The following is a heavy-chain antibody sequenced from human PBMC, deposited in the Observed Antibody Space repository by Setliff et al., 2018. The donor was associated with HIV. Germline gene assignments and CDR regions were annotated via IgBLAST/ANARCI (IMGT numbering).Heavy chain of an antibody. CDR1: YATLSTADYY. D-gene: IGHD2-2*01. CDR3: ARQSTTSRDFDS. V-gene: IGHV4-30-4*01. J-gene: IGHJ4*02. Sequence: PSETLSLTCTASYATLSTADYYWTWIRQPPGKGLEWIGFVSYTGTTRSSPSLRSRISISIDASKNKFSLQLSSVTAADTAVYYCARQSTTSRDFDSWGQGTLVTVS. CDR2: VSYTGTT.